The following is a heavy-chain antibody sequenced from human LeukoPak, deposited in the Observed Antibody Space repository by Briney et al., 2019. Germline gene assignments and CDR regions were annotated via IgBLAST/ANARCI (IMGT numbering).Heavy chain of an antibody. CDR3: ARPSIAARDFDY. CDR1: GGSISSSSYY. V-gene: IGHV4-39*01. Sequence: PSETLSLTCTVSGGSISSSSYYWGWIRQPPGKGLEWIGSIYYSGNTYYNPSLKSRVTISVDTSKNRFSLKLSSVTAADTAVYYCARPSIAARDFDYWGQGTLVTVSS. CDR2: IYYSGNT. D-gene: IGHD6-6*01. J-gene: IGHJ4*02.